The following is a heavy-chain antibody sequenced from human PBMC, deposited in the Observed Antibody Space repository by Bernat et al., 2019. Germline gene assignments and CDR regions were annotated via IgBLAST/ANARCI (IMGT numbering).Heavy chain of an antibody. D-gene: IGHD5-24*01. CDR1: GFTFTSSA. V-gene: IGHV1-58*01. J-gene: IGHJ5*02. Sequence: QMQLVQSGPEVKKPGTSVKVSCKASGFTFTSSAVQWVRQARGQRLEWIGWIVVGSGNTNYAQKFQERVTITRDMSTSTAYMELSSLRSEDTAVYYCARESEMATTVGWFDPWGQGTLVTVSS. CDR3: ARESEMATTVGWFDP. CDR2: IVVGSGNT.